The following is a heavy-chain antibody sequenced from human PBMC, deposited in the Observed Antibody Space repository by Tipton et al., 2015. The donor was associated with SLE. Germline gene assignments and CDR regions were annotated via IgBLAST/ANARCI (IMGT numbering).Heavy chain of an antibody. V-gene: IGHV1-8*02. CDR1: GYTFTSYD. D-gene: IGHD3-16*01. Sequence: QLVQSGAEVKKPGASVKVSCKASGYTFTSYDIDWVRQATGQGLEWMGWMNPNSGNTGYAQKFQGRVTMTRNTSISTAYMELSSLRSEDTAVYYCAADYDYDDAFDIWGQGTMVTVSS. J-gene: IGHJ3*02. CDR2: MNPNSGNT. CDR3: AADYDYDDAFDI.